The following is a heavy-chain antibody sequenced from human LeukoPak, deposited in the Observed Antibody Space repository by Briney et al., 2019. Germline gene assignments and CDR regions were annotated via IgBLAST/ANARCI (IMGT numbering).Heavy chain of an antibody. CDR2: ISSSSSYI. Sequence: GGSLRLSCAASGFTFSSYSMNWVRQAPGKGLEWVSSISSSSSYIYYADSVKGRFTISRDNAKNSLYLQMNSLRAEDTAVYYCARDPVGIGSEVDYWGQGTLVTVSS. D-gene: IGHD2-15*01. J-gene: IGHJ4*02. CDR1: GFTFSSYS. V-gene: IGHV3-21*01. CDR3: ARDPVGIGSEVDY.